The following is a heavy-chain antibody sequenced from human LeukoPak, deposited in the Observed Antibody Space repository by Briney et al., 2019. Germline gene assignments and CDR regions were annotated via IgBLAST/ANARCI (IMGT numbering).Heavy chain of an antibody. CDR3: ARQAVAATVHYFDY. J-gene: IGHJ4*02. CDR2: IYYSGST. D-gene: IGHD2-15*01. CDR1: GGSISSSSYY. Sequence: SETLSLTCTVSGGSISSSSYYWGWIRQPPGKGLEWIGSIYYSGSTYYNPSLKSRVTISVDTSKNQFSLKLSSVTAADTAVYYCARQAVAATVHYFDYWGQGTLVTVSS. V-gene: IGHV4-39*01.